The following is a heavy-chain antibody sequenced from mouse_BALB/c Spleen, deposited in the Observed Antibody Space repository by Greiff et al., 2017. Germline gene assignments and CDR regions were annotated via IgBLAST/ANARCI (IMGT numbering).Heavy chain of an antibody. V-gene: IGHV1-7*01. D-gene: IGHD2-1*01. CDR2: INPSTGYT. Sequence: QVQLQQSGAELAKPGASVKMSCKASGYTFTSYWMHWVKQRPGQGLEWIGYINPSTGYTEYNQKFKDKATLTADKSSSTAYMQLSSLTSEDSAVYYCARKIYGNDAYWGQGTLVTVSA. CDR1: GYTFTSYW. J-gene: IGHJ3*01. CDR3: ARKIYGNDAY.